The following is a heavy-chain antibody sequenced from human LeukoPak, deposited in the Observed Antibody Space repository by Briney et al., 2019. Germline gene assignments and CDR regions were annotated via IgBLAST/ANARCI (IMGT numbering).Heavy chain of an antibody. Sequence: GGSPRLSCAASGFIFSNYSMNWVRQAPGKGLEWVSYISSSGSTTSYADSVKGRFTISRDNAKNSLFLLMNSLRDEDTAVYFCARYFASWGQGTLVTVSS. CDR1: GFIFSNYS. V-gene: IGHV3-48*02. CDR2: ISSSGSTT. CDR3: ARYFAS. J-gene: IGHJ4*02.